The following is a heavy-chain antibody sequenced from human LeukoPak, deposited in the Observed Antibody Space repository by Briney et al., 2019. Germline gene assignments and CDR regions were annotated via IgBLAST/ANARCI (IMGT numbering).Heavy chain of an antibody. D-gene: IGHD6-19*01. CDR1: GFTVSSND. V-gene: IGHV3-53*05. CDR2: IYSGGGT. CDR3: ARTRMSYSSGWYSFDY. J-gene: IGHJ4*02. Sequence: GGSLRLSCEASGFTVSSNDMSWVRQVPGKGLEWVSVIYSGGGTDYADSVKGRFTISRDNSKNTLYLQMNSLRAEDTAVYHCARTRMSYSSGWYSFDYWGQGTLVTVSS.